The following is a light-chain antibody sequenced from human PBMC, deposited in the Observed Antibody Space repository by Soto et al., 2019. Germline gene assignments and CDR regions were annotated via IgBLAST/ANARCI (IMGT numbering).Light chain of an antibody. CDR2: GAS. CDR3: QQYGRSLFN. Sequence: FRDSTGNIVFSGGQRITLYRSASQSVSSSYLAWYQQKPGQAPRLLIYGASRRATGIPDRFSGTGSGTDFTFAISSLEPEDFALYYCQQYGRSLFNFGPGTMVDIK. J-gene: IGKJ3*01. V-gene: IGKV3-20*01. CDR1: QSVSSSY.